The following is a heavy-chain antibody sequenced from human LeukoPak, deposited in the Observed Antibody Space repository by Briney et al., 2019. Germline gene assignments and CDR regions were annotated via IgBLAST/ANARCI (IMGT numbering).Heavy chain of an antibody. Sequence: ASVKVSCKVSGYTLTELSMHWVRQAPGKGLEWMGGFDPEDGETIYAQKFQGRVTMTEDTSTDTAYMELSSLRSEDTAVYYCVSTVFGVVILDYWGQGTLVTVSS. D-gene: IGHD3-3*01. CDR2: FDPEDGET. V-gene: IGHV1-24*01. J-gene: IGHJ4*02. CDR3: VSTVFGVVILDY. CDR1: GYTLTELS.